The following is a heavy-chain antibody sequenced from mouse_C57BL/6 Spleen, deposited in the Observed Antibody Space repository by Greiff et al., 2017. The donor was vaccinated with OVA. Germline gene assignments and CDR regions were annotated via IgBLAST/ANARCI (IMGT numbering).Heavy chain of an antibody. CDR3: CYCSPFAY. CDR2: IDPETGGT. V-gene: IGHV1-15*01. Sequence: VQLQQSGAELVRPGASVTLSCKASGYTFTDYEMHWVKQTPVHGLEWIGAIDPETGGTAYNQKFKGKAILTADKSSSTAYMELRSLTSEDSAVDYCCYCSPFAYWGQGTLVTVSA. D-gene: IGHD2-12*01. J-gene: IGHJ3*01. CDR1: GYTFTDYE.